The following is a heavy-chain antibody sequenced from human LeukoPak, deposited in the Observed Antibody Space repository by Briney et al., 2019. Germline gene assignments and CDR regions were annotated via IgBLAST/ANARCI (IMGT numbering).Heavy chain of an antibody. D-gene: IGHD4-23*01. V-gene: IGHV5-51*01. Sequence: GESLKISCKGSGYSFISYWIGWVRPMPGKGLEWMGIIYPGDSNTKYSPSFQGQVTISVDKSISTAYLQWSSLKASDTAMYYCARQLVTTRPSDYCGQGTLVTVSS. CDR3: ARQLVTTRPSDY. CDR2: IYPGDSNT. CDR1: GYSFISYW. J-gene: IGHJ4*02.